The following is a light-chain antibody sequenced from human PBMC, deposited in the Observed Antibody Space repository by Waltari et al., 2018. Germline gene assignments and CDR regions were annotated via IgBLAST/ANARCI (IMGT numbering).Light chain of an antibody. J-gene: IGLJ1*01. CDR2: QDA. V-gene: IGLV3-1*01. CDR1: KLGDKY. Sequence: SYDLTQPPSVSVSPGQTATITCSGDKLGDKYVFWYQQKPGQSPVLVLYQDAKRPSGIPARFSGSNSWNTATLTIRMTQPMDEADYYCQVWDTTRGFYGSGTKVTVL. CDR3: QVWDTTRGF.